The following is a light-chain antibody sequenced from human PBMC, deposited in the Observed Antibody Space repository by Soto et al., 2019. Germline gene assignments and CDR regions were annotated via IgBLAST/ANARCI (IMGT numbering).Light chain of an antibody. CDR2: DAS. CDR3: QQYNNWPRWT. Sequence: EIVLTQSPGTLSLSPGERATLSCRASQSVSSYLAWYQQKPGQAPRLLIYDASARATGVPARFSGSRSGPEFTLTISSLQSEDFAVYYCQQYNNWPRWTFGQGTKVAIK. V-gene: IGKV3-15*01. CDR1: QSVSSY. J-gene: IGKJ1*01.